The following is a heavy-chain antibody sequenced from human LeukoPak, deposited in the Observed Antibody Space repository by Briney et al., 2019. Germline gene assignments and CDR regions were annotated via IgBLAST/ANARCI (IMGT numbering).Heavy chain of an antibody. CDR2: ISGSGGST. D-gene: IGHD6-19*01. Sequence: PGGSLRLSCAASGFTFSSYAMSWVRQAPGKGLEWVSAISGSGGSTYYADSVKGRFTISRDNSKNTLYLQMNSLRAEDTAVYYCARVRAVAGTNRFDPWGQGTLVTVSS. J-gene: IGHJ5*02. V-gene: IGHV3-23*01. CDR3: ARVRAVAGTNRFDP. CDR1: GFTFSSYA.